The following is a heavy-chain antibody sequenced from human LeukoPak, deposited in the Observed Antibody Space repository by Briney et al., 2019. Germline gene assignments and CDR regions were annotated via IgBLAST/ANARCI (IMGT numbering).Heavy chain of an antibody. Sequence: GRSLRLSCAASGFTFSSYGMHWVRQAHGEGLERVADIWFDGKNEHFADSVKGRFTISRDNSKNTMYLQINSLRAEDTAVYYCARDRHCANGVCHSPPGMDVWGQGTTVTVSS. CDR1: GFTFSSYG. D-gene: IGHD2-8*01. CDR2: IWFDGKNE. V-gene: IGHV3-33*01. J-gene: IGHJ6*02. CDR3: ARDRHCANGVCHSPPGMDV.